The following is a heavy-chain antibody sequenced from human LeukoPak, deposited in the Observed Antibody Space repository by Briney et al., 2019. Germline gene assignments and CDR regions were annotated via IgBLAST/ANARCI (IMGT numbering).Heavy chain of an antibody. V-gene: IGHV3-21*01. CDR1: GFAFSSYS. J-gene: IGHJ3*02. CDR3: ARGYCSSTSCYVGYDAFDI. Sequence: GGSLRLSCAASGFAFSSYSMNWVRQAPGKGLEWVSSISSSSSYIYYADSVKGRFTISRDNAKNSLYLQMNSLRAEDTAVYYCARGYCSSTSCYVGYDAFDIWGQGTMVTVSS. CDR2: ISSSSSYI. D-gene: IGHD2-2*01.